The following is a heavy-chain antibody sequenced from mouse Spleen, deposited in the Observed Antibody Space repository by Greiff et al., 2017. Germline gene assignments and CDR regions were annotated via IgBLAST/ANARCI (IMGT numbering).Heavy chain of an antibody. CDR2: ISSGGSYT. V-gene: IGHV5-6*01. CDR1: GFTFSSYG. CDR3: ARRANLYFDV. Sequence: EVQLVESGGDLVKPGGSLKLSCAASGFTFSSYGMSWVRQTPDKRLEWVATISSGGSYTYYPDSVKGRFTISRDNAKNTLYLQMSSLKSEDTAMYYCARRANLYFDVWGTGTTVTVSS. D-gene: IGHD3-3*01. J-gene: IGHJ1*03.